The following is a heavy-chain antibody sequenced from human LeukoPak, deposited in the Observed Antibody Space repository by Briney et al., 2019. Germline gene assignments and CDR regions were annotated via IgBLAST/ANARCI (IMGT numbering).Heavy chain of an antibody. D-gene: IGHD6-19*01. Sequence: PGGSLRLSCAASGFTFSSYAMSWVRQAPGKGLEWVSGISGSGGSTYYADSVKGRFTISRDNSKNTLYLQMNSLRAEDTAVYYCASGKQWLVPGNWFDPWGREPWSPSPQ. V-gene: IGHV3-23*01. CDR3: ASGKQWLVPGNWFDP. CDR2: ISGSGGST. CDR1: GFTFSSYA. J-gene: IGHJ5*02.